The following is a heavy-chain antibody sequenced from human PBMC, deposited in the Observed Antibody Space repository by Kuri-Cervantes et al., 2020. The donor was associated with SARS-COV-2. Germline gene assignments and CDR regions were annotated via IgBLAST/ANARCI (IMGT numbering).Heavy chain of an antibody. CDR1: GGSISGGGYY. Sequence: LRLSCTVSGGSISGGGYYWSWIRQPPGKGLEWIGYIYHSGSTYYNPSLKSRVTISVDRSKNQFSLKLSSVTAADSAVYYCARSGYYSRGVTYYYMDVWDKGTTVTVSS. CDR2: IYHSGST. CDR3: ARSGYYSRGVTYYYMDV. V-gene: IGHV4-30-2*01. D-gene: IGHD3-22*01. J-gene: IGHJ6*03.